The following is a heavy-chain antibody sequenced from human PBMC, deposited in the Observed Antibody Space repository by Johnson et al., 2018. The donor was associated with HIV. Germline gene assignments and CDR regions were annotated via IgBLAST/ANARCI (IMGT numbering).Heavy chain of an antibody. J-gene: IGHJ3*02. CDR2: ISYNGSNK. Sequence: QVQLVESGGGVVQPGRSLRLSCAASGFTFSSYAMHWVRQAPGKGLEWVAVISYNGSNKYYADSVKGRFTISRDNSKNTLYLQMNSLKTEDTAVYYCTTDCSGGSCYSGAFDIWGQGTMVTVSS. CDR3: TTDCSGGSCYSGAFDI. CDR1: GFTFSSYA. V-gene: IGHV3-30-3*01. D-gene: IGHD2-15*01.